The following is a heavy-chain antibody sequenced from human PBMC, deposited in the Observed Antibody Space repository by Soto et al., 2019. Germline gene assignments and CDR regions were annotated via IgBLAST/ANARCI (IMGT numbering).Heavy chain of an antibody. Sequence: QVQLVESGGGVVQPGRSLRLSCAASGFTFSSYAMHWVRQAPGKGLEWVAVISYDGSNKYYADSVKGRFTISRDNSKNTLNQQMNSPRAEETAVYYCASDRAYGYSSGWYERHYYSYGMDVWGQGTTVTVSS. CDR1: GFTFSSYA. CDR3: ASDRAYGYSSGWYERHYYSYGMDV. V-gene: IGHV3-30-3*01. J-gene: IGHJ6*02. CDR2: ISYDGSNK. D-gene: IGHD6-19*01.